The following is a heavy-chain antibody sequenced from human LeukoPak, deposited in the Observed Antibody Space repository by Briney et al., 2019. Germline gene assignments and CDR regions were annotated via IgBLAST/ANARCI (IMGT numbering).Heavy chain of an antibody. CDR1: GFTFSSYA. CDR2: ISSNGGST. V-gene: IGHV3-64*01. J-gene: IGHJ4*02. Sequence: GGSLRLSCAASGFTFSSYAMHWVRPAPGKGLEYVSAISSNGGSTYYANSVKGRFTISRDNAKNSLYLQMNSLRAEDTAVYYCARDADGPIDYWGQGTLVTVSS. CDR3: ARDADGPIDY.